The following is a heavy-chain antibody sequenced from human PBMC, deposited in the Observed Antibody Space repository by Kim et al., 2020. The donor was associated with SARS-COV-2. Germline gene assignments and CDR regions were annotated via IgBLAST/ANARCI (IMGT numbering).Heavy chain of an antibody. J-gene: IGHJ4*02. Sequence: GGSLRLSCAASGFTFSTYWMHWVRQAPGKGLVWVSRIHSDGSTTIYADSVKGRFTISGDNAKNTLYLQMNSLRAEDTAVYYCTRSNNGSYDYWGQGTLVTVSS. CDR1: GFTFSTYW. CDR2: IHSDGSTT. V-gene: IGHV3-74*01. CDR3: TRSNNGSYDY. D-gene: IGHD1-26*01.